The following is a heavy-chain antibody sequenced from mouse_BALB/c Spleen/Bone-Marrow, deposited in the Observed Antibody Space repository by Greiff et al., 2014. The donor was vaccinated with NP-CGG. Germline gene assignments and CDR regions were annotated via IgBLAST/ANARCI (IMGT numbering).Heavy chain of an antibody. D-gene: IGHD2-1*01. V-gene: IGHV7-3*02. CDR3: ARDIYRRDY. Sequence: EVMLVESGGGLVQPGGSLRLSCATSGFTFTDYYMSWVRQPPGKALEWLGFIRNKANGYTTEYSASVKGRFTISRDNSQSILYLQMNTLRAEDSATYYCARDIYRRDYWGQGTTLTVSS. CDR1: GFTFTDYY. CDR2: IRNKANGYTT. J-gene: IGHJ2*01.